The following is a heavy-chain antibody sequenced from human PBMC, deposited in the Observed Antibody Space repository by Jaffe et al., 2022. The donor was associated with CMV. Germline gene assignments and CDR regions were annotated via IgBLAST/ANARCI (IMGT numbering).Heavy chain of an antibody. D-gene: IGHD3-22*01. CDR1: GYSFTSYW. CDR2: IDPSDSYT. Sequence: EVQLVQSGAEVKKPGESLRISCKGSGYSFTSYWISWVRQMPGKGLEWMGRIDPSDSYTNYSPSFQGHVTISADKSISTAYLQWSSLKASDTAMYYCARHHVPVPYYYDSSGYRGAFDIWGQGTMVTVSS. J-gene: IGHJ3*02. CDR3: ARHHVPVPYYYDSSGYRGAFDI. V-gene: IGHV5-10-1*03.